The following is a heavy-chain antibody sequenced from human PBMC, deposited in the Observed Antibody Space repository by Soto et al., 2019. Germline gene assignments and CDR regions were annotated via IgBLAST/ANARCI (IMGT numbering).Heavy chain of an antibody. CDR2: IIPIFGTA. D-gene: IGHD3-9*01. V-gene: IGHV1-69*13. Sequence: GGPVKVSCKASGGTFSSYAISWVRQAPGQGLEWMGGIIPIFGTANYAQKFQGRVTITADESTSTAYMELSSLRSEDTAVYYCALLADILTGPFDYWGQGTLVTVSS. CDR1: GGTFSSYA. J-gene: IGHJ4*02. CDR3: ALLADILTGPFDY.